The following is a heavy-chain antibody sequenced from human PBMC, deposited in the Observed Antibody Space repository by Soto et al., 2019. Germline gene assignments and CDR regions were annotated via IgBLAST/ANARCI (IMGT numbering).Heavy chain of an antibody. Sequence: ASVKVSCKASGYTFTGYYMHWVRQAPGQGLGWMGWINPNSGGTNYAQKFQGWVTMTRDTSISTAYMELSRLRSDDTAVYYCARRGPMVRGVDYYYYGMDVWGQGTTVTVSS. J-gene: IGHJ6*02. CDR3: ARRGPMVRGVDYYYYGMDV. D-gene: IGHD3-10*01. V-gene: IGHV1-2*04. CDR2: INPNSGGT. CDR1: GYTFTGYY.